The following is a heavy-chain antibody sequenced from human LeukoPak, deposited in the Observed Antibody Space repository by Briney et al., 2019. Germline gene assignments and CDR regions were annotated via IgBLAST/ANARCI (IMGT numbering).Heavy chain of an antibody. J-gene: IGHJ5*02. CDR3: ARAHYYDSSGYQRNWFDP. D-gene: IGHD3-22*01. V-gene: IGHV1-24*01. Sequence: ASVKVSCKVSGYTLTELSMHWVRQAPGKGLEWMGGFDPEDGETIYAQKFQGRVTMTEDTSTDTAYMELSSLRSEDTAVYYCARAHYYDSSGYQRNWFDPWGQRTLVTVSS. CDR2: FDPEDGET. CDR1: GYTLTELS.